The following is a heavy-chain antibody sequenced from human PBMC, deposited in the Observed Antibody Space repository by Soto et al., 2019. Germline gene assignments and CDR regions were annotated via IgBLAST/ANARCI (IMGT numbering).Heavy chain of an antibody. V-gene: IGHV5-10-1*01. CDR2: IDPSDSYT. Sequence: PGESLKISCKGSGYSFTCYWISWVRQMPGKGLEWMGRIDPSDSYTNYSPSFQGHVTISADKSISTAYLQWSSLKASDTAMYYCASGSSSSSSMDVWGQGTTVTVSS. J-gene: IGHJ6*02. CDR3: ASGSSSSSSMDV. CDR1: GYSFTCYW. D-gene: IGHD6-6*01.